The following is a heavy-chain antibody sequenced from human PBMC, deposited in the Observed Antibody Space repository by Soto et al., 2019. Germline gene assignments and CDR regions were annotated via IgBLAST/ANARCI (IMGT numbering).Heavy chain of an antibody. J-gene: IGHJ6*02. D-gene: IGHD6-6*01. V-gene: IGHV1-18*01. CDR3: ARGSIAARRYYYYYGMDV. CDR1: GYTFTSYG. Sequence: ASVKVSCKASGYTFTSYGISWVRQAPGQGLEWMGWISAYNGNTNYAQKLQGRVTMTTDTSTSTAYMELRSLRSDDTAVYYCARGSIAARRYYYYYGMDVWGQGTTVTVSS. CDR2: ISAYNGNT.